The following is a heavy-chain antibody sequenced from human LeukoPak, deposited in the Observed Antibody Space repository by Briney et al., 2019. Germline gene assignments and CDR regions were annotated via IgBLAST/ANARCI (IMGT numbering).Heavy chain of an antibody. CDR2: IYYSGST. Sequence: PSETLSLTCTVSGGSISSYYWSWIRQPPGKGLEWIGYIYYSGSTNYNPSLKSRVTISVDTSKNQFSLKLSSVTAADTAVYYCARRVGSAFDIWGQGTMVTVSS. V-gene: IGHV4-59*08. D-gene: IGHD1-26*01. J-gene: IGHJ3*02. CDR3: ARRVGSAFDI. CDR1: GGSISSYY.